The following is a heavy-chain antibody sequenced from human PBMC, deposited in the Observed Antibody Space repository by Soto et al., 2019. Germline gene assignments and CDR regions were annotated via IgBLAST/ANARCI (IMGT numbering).Heavy chain of an antibody. CDR1: GYTFTELS. Sequence: ASVKVSCKASGYTFTELSMHWVRQAPGKGLEWMGGFDPEDGETIYAQKFQGRVTMTEDTSTDTAYMELSSLRSEDTAVYYCAKYYYDSSGYYQLSYWGQGTLVTVSS. D-gene: IGHD3-22*01. J-gene: IGHJ4*02. V-gene: IGHV1-24*01. CDR2: FDPEDGET. CDR3: AKYYYDSSGYYQLSY.